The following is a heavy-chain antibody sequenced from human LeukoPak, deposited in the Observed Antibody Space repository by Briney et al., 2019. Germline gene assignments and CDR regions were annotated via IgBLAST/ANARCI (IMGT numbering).Heavy chain of an antibody. V-gene: IGHV1-2*02. J-gene: IGHJ6*02. CDR3: ARERYCSGGSCYSGGGYYGMDV. Sequence: ASVKVSCKASGYTFTGYYMNWVRQAPGQGLEGMGWINPNGGGTNYAQKFQGRVTMTRDTSISTAYMELSRLRSDDTAVYYCARERYCSGGSCYSGGGYYGMDVWGQGTTVTVSS. CDR2: INPNGGGT. CDR1: GYTFTGYY. D-gene: IGHD2-15*01.